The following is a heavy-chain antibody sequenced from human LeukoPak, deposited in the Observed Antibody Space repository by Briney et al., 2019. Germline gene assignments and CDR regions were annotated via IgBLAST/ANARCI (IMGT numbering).Heavy chain of an antibody. CDR3: AKDGSGSYCLGY. D-gene: IGHD3-10*01. CDR2: IRSDGSDK. J-gene: IGHJ4*02. Sequence: GGSLRLSCAASGFIFNNYGMNWVRQFPGKGLEWVAFIRSDGSDKYYADSVKGRFTISRDNSKNTLYLQMNSLRAEDTAVYYCAKDGSGSYCLGYWGQGTLVTVSS. V-gene: IGHV3-30*02. CDR1: GFIFNNYG.